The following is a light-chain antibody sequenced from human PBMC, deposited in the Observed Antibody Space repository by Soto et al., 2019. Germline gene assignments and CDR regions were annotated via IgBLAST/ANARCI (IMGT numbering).Light chain of an antibody. V-gene: IGLV2-14*01. CDR1: SSDVGAYNY. CDR2: EVS. Sequence: QSVLTQPASVSGSPGQSITISCTGTSSDVGAYNYVSWYQQHPGRAPKLIIYEVSKRPSGVSNRFSGSKSANTASLTISGLQAEDEADYYCSAYTTTSTMLFGPGTKLTVL. CDR3: SAYTTTSTML. J-gene: IGLJ1*01.